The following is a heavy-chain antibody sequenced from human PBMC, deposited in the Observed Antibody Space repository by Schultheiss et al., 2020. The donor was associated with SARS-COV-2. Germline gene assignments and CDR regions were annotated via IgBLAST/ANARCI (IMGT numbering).Heavy chain of an antibody. CDR3: ASIEGGGYPRNAFDI. Sequence: GGSLRLSCAASGFTVSSNYMSWVRQAPGKGLEWVSVIYSGGSTYYADSVKGRFTISRDNSKNTLYLQMNSLRAEDTAVYYCASIEGGGYPRNAFDIWGQGTMVTVSS. V-gene: IGHV3-53*01. CDR1: GFTVSSNY. J-gene: IGHJ3*02. D-gene: IGHD5-12*01. CDR2: IYSGGST.